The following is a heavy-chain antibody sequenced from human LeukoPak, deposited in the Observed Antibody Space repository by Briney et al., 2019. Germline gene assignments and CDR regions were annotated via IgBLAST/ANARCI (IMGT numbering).Heavy chain of an antibody. D-gene: IGHD6-19*01. Sequence: GGSLRLSCAASGFTFSNYAMSWVRQAPGKGLEWVSVFSGSAGSTLYADSVKGRFSIPRDNSKNTLYLLTNSLRAEDTAVYYCAKDSGDSSGWFSYFDYWGQGTLVTVSS. CDR1: GFTFSNYA. J-gene: IGHJ4*02. CDR3: AKDSGDSSGWFSYFDY. V-gene: IGHV3-23*01. CDR2: FSGSAGST.